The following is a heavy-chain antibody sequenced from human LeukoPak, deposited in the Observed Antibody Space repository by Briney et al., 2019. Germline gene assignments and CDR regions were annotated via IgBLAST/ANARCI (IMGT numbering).Heavy chain of an antibody. CDR3: LLAARDY. J-gene: IGHJ4*02. D-gene: IGHD6-25*01. V-gene: IGHV3-23*01. CDR2: ISGDGDSA. CDR1: GFTLGALA. Sequence: GGSLRLSCAASGFTLGALAMSWVRQAPGKGLEWVSGISGDGDSAYYADSVKGRFTVSRDISKNTLYLQMSSLRAEDTAVYYCLLAARDYWGQGTLVTVSS.